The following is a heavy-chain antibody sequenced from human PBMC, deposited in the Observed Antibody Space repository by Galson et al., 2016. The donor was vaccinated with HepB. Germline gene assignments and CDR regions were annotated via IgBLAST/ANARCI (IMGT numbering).Heavy chain of an antibody. Sequence: TLSLTCTVSAGSITSGSYHYWSWIRQPVGKGLEWVGLMYTSGSTNYNPSLKGRVTISLDTSKNQVSLKLKSVTAADTAIYYCARELGSWGQGTLVTVSS. CDR3: ARELGS. CDR1: AGSITSGSYHY. V-gene: IGHV4-61*02. D-gene: IGHD3-16*01. J-gene: IGHJ5*02. CDR2: MYTSGST.